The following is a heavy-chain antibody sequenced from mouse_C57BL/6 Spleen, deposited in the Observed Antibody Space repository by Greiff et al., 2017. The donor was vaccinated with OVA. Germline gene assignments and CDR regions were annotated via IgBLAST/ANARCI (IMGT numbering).Heavy chain of an antibody. CDR2: IDPEAGET. D-gene: IGHD1-1*01. CDR1: GFNIKDYY. CDR3: ASPYGSSYDWYFDV. J-gene: IGHJ1*03. Sequence: VQLQQSGAELVKPGASVKLSCTASGFNIKDYYMHWVKQRTEQGLEWIGRIDPEAGETKYAPKFQGKATITADTSSNTAYLQLSSLTSEDTAVYYCASPYGSSYDWYFDVWGTGTTVTVSS. V-gene: IGHV14-2*01.